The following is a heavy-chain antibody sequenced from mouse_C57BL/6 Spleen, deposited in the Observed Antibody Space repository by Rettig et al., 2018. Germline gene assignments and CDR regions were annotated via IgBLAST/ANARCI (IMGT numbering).Heavy chain of an antibody. CDR2: IDPSDSYT. CDR1: GYTFTSYW. V-gene: IGHV1-69*01. J-gene: IGHJ1*03. D-gene: IGHD1-1*01. CDR3: ARVSSHWYFDV. Sequence: QVQLQQPGAELVMPGASVKLSCKASGYTFTSYWMHWVKQRPGQGLEWIGEIDPSDSYTNYNQKFKGKSTLTVDKSSSTAYMQLSSLTSEDSAVYYCARVSSHWYFDVWGTGTTVTVSS.